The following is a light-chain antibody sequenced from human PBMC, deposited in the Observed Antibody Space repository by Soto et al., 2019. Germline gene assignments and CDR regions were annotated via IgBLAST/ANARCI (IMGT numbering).Light chain of an antibody. Sequence: DIQMTQSPSSLSASVGDRVTITCRASQGISIYLAWYQQKPGKVPELLIYKASTLKSGVPSRFSGSGSGTEFTLTISSLQPDDFAVYYCQQYDSYRTFGQGTKVDI. CDR2: KAS. CDR1: QGISIY. CDR3: QQYDSYRT. J-gene: IGKJ1*01. V-gene: IGKV1-5*03.